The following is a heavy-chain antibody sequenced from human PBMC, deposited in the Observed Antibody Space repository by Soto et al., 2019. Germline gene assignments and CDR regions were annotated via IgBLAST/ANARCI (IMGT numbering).Heavy chain of an antibody. V-gene: IGHV4-34*01. CDR1: GGSFSGYY. CDR3: ASREVDTPMVNYY. J-gene: IGHJ4*02. Sequence: SETLSLTCAVYGGSFSGYYWRWIRQPPGKGLEWIGEINHSGSTNYNPSLKSRVTLSVDTSKNQFSLKLRSVTAADTAVYYCASREVDTPMVNYYWGQGTLVTVSS. CDR2: INHSGST. D-gene: IGHD5-18*01.